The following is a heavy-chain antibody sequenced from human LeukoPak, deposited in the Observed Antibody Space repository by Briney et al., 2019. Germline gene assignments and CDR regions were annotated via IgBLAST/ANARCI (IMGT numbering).Heavy chain of an antibody. V-gene: IGHV1-69*13. J-gene: IGHJ6*02. D-gene: IGHD6-13*01. CDR3: ARDFIIAAAGRDYYYYGMDV. CDR1: GGTFSSYA. Sequence: GASVKVSCKASGGTFSSYAMSWVRPAPGQGREWMGGIIPICGTANYAQKFQGRVTITAYESTSTAYMEMRSLRSDDTAVYYSARDFIIAAAGRDYYYYGMDVWGQGTTVTVSS. CDR2: IIPICGTA.